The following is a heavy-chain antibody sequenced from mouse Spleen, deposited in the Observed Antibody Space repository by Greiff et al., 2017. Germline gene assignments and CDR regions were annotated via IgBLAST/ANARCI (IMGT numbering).Heavy chain of an antibody. CDR1: GYTFTDYE. CDR2: IDPETGGT. V-gene: IGHV1-15*01. Sequence: VQLQQSGAELVRPGASVTLSCKASGYTFTDYEMHWVKQTPVHGLEWIGAIDPETGGTAYNQKFKGKAILTADKSSSTAYMELRSLTSEDSAVYYCTRGGGNSFAYWGQGTLVTVSA. D-gene: IGHD2-1*01. J-gene: IGHJ3*01. CDR3: TRGGGNSFAY.